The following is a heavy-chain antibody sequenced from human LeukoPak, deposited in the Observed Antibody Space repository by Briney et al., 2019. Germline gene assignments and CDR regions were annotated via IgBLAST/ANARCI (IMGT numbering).Heavy chain of an antibody. CDR3: ARVLTNYYDSSGYLAWN. CDR2: NTAYNGNT. J-gene: IGHJ4*02. V-gene: IGHV1-18*01. D-gene: IGHD3-22*01. CDR1: GYAFTIYG. Sequence: ASVKLSCKASGYAFTIYGISWVRQAPRQRLEWMGWNTAYNGNTNYAQKLQGRVTMTTDTSTSTAYMELRSLRPDDTAVYYCARVLTNYYDSSGYLAWNWGQGTLVTVSS.